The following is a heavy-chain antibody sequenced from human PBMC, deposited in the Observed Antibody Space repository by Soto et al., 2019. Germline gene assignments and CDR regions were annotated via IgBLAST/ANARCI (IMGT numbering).Heavy chain of an antibody. Sequence: LRLSCAASGFTFSSYAMHWVRQAPGKGLEWVAVISYDGSNKYYADSVKGRFTISRDNSKNTLYLQMNSLRAEDTAVYYCARGGGRKYYDFWSGHTTGGAFDIWGQGTMVTVSS. CDR2: ISYDGSNK. CDR3: ARGGGRKYYDFWSGHTTGGAFDI. J-gene: IGHJ3*02. V-gene: IGHV3-30-3*01. CDR1: GFTFSSYA. D-gene: IGHD3-3*01.